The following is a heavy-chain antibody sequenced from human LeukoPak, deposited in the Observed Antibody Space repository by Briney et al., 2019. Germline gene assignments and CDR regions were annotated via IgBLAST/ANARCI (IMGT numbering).Heavy chain of an antibody. Sequence: GGSLRLSCAASGFTFSSYAMHWVRQAPGKGLEWVAVISYDGSNKYYADSVKGRFTISRDNSKNTLYLQMNSLRAEDTAVYYCARDLAVAGTVFDYWGQGTLVTVSS. CDR3: ARDLAVAGTVFDY. CDR2: ISYDGSNK. D-gene: IGHD6-19*01. V-gene: IGHV3-30-3*01. J-gene: IGHJ4*02. CDR1: GFTFSSYA.